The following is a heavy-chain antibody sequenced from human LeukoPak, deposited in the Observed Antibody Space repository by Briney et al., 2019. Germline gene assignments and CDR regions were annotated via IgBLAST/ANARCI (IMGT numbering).Heavy chain of an antibody. J-gene: IGHJ4*02. CDR2: ISYDGSNK. D-gene: IGHD3-9*01. Sequence: GGSLRLSCVASGFSFRSYWMHWVRQAPGKGLEWVAVISYDGSNKYYADSVKGRLTISRDNSKNTLYLQMNSLRAEDTAVYYCAKARITILPHYWGQGTLVTVSS. V-gene: IGHV3-30*18. CDR1: GFSFRSYW. CDR3: AKARITILPHY.